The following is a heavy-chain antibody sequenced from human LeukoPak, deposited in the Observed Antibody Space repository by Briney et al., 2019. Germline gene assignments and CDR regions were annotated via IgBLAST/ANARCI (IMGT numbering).Heavy chain of an antibody. Sequence: ASVKVSCKASGYTFTSYGIIWVRQAPGQGLEWMGWISAYNGNTNYAQKLQGRVTMTTDASTSTAYMELRSLRSDDTAVYYCARDFSDIVVVPAAIVDIWGQGTMVTVSS. CDR1: GYTFTSYG. J-gene: IGHJ3*02. D-gene: IGHD2-2*02. CDR2: ISAYNGNT. V-gene: IGHV1-18*01. CDR3: ARDFSDIVVVPAAIVDI.